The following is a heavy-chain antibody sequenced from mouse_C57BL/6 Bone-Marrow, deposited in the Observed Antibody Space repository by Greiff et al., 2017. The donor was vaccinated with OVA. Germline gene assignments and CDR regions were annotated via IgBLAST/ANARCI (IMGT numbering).Heavy chain of an antibody. CDR3: ARWKLRWILWFAY. D-gene: IGHD2-3*01. CDR2: IYPRSGNT. J-gene: IGHJ3*01. CDR1: GYTFTSYG. Sequence: VKLMESGAELARPGASVKLSCKASGYTFTSYGISWVKQRTGQGLEWIGEIYPRSGNTYYNEKFKGKATLTADKSSSTAYMELRSLTSEDSAVYFCARWKLRWILWFAYWGQGTLVTVSA. V-gene: IGHV1-81*01.